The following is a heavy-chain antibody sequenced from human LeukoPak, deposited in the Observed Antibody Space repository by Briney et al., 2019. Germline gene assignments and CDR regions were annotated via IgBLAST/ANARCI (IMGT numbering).Heavy chain of an antibody. CDR1: GGSMSGYY. CDR3: ARGAYGGDGRSFFDY. V-gene: IGHV4-4*07. CDR2: IYTGGST. J-gene: IGHJ4*02. D-gene: IGHD4-23*01. Sequence: SETLSLTCTVSGGSMSGYYWSWIRQPAGKGLEWIGRIYTGGSTNYNPSLKSRVTMSVDTSKNQFSLKVTTETAADTAVYYCARGAYGGDGRSFFDYWGQGTLVTVSS.